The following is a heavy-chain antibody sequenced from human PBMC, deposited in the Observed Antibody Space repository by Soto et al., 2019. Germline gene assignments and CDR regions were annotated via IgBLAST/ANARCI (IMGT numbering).Heavy chain of an antibody. CDR1: GSTFSNYI. J-gene: IGHJ6*02. CDR3: AGGDNYYALGV. CDR2: ISYDGSNK. D-gene: IGHD2-15*01. Sequence: QLQLVESGGGVVQPGRSLRLSCAASGSTFSNYIMHWVRQAPGKGLEWVAFISYDGSNKDYADSVEGRFTISRDNSKNTLYLQLSSLRPEDTAVYYCAGGDNYYALGVWGQGTTVTVSS. V-gene: IGHV3-30-3*01.